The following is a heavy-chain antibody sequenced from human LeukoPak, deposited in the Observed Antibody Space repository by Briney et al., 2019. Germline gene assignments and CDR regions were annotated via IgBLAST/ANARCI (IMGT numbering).Heavy chain of an antibody. CDR1: GGSIINYY. V-gene: IGHV4-59*01. J-gene: IGHJ5*02. CDR3: ARDYAGSSSWNWFDP. D-gene: IGHD6-13*01. Sequence: SETLSLTCTVSGGSIINYYWNWIRQPPGKGLEWIGYIYDSGSTNYNPSLKSRVTISVDMSKNQFSLKLSSVTAADTAVYYCARDYAGSSSWNWFDPWGQGTLVTVSS. CDR2: IYDSGST.